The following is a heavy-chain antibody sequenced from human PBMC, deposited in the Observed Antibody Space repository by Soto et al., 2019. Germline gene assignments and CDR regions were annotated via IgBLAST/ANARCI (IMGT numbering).Heavy chain of an antibody. V-gene: IGHV3-30-3*01. Sequence: QVQLVESGGGVVQPGRSLRLSCAASGFTFSSYAMHWVRQAPGKGLEWVAVISYDRSNKYYADSVKGRFTISRDNSKNSLYLQMNSLRAEDTAGYYAARDPVAYCGGDCRTFEYWGQGTLVTVSS. CDR3: ARDPVAYCGGDCRTFEY. CDR2: ISYDRSNK. CDR1: GFTFSSYA. D-gene: IGHD2-21*02. J-gene: IGHJ4*02.